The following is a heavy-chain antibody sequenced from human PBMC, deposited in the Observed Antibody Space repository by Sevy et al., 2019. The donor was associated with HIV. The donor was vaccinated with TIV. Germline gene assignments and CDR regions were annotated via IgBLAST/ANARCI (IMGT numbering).Heavy chain of an antibody. D-gene: IGHD6-13*01. Sequence: GGSLRLSCAASGFTFSSYWMSWVRQTPGKGLEWVAKIKQDGSEKYYVDSVKGRFTISRDNAKNSLFLQMNSLRSEDTAVYYCARVGSWFFDYWGQGTLVTVSS. J-gene: IGHJ4*02. V-gene: IGHV3-7*01. CDR2: IKQDGSEK. CDR3: ARVGSWFFDY. CDR1: GFTFSSYW.